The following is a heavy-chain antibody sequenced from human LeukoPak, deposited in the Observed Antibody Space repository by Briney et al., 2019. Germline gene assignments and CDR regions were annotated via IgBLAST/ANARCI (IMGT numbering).Heavy chain of an antibody. CDR2: IYYSGST. D-gene: IGHD6-19*01. Sequence: PSETLSLTCTVSGGSISSSSYYWGWIRQPPGKGLEWIGSIYYSGSTYYNPSLKSRVTISVDTSKNQFSLKLSSVTAADTAVYYCARGLPTGQWLPPKSLLDYWGQGTLVTVSS. V-gene: IGHV4-39*07. CDR1: GGSISSSSYY. CDR3: ARGLPTGQWLPPKSLLDY. J-gene: IGHJ4*02.